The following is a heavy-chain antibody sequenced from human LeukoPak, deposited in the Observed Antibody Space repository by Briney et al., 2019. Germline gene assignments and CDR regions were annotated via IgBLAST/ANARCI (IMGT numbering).Heavy chain of an antibody. CDR3: ARGEAGTRYYYYGMDV. Sequence: GASVTVSCKASKYTFTSYAMNWVRQAPGQGLEGMGWINTNTGNPTYAQGFTGRFVFSLDTSVSTAYLQISSLKAEDTAVYFCARGEAGTRYYYYGMDVWGQGTSVTVSS. CDR1: KYTFTSYA. J-gene: IGHJ6*02. CDR2: INTNTGNP. V-gene: IGHV7-4-1*02. D-gene: IGHD6-19*01.